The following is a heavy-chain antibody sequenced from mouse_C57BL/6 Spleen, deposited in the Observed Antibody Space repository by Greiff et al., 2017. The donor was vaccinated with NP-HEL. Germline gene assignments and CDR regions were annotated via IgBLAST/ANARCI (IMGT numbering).Heavy chain of an antibody. D-gene: IGHD1-1*01. CDR1: GYTFTEYT. Sequence: QVQLQQSGAELVKPGASVKLSCKASGYTFTEYTIHWVKQRSGQGLEWIGWFYPGSGSIKYNEKFKDKATLTADKSSSTVYMELSRLTSEDSAVYVCARHEVLYYGSSYGYCDVWGTGTTVTVSS. CDR3: ARHEVLYYGSSYGYCDV. J-gene: IGHJ1*03. CDR2: FYPGSGSI. V-gene: IGHV1-62-2*01.